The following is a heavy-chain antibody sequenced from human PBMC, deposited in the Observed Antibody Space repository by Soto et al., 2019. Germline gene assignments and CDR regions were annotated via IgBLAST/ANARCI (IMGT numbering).Heavy chain of an antibody. J-gene: IGHJ3*02. D-gene: IGHD3-16*01. CDR1: GFTFSSYT. CDR3: ARDRGGDLKAFDI. Sequence: EVQLVESGGGLVKPGGSLRLSCAAFGFTFSSYTMNWVRQAPGKGLEWVSSISSSSRYIYYADSVKGQFTISRDNARTSLYLQMNSLRAEDTAVYSCARDRGGDLKAFDIWGQGTMVTVSS. V-gene: IGHV3-21*01. CDR2: ISSSSRYI.